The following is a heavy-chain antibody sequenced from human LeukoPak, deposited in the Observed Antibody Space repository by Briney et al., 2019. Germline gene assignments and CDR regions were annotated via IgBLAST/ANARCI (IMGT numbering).Heavy chain of an antibody. CDR3: AKMRTPTAHSGDAFDI. CDR2: IYPGDSDT. Sequence: GESLKISCKGSGYSFTSYWIGWVRQMPGKGLEWMGIIYPGDSDTRYSPSFQGQVTISADKSISTAYLQWNSLRAEDTAVYYCAKMRTPTAHSGDAFDIWGQGTMVTVSS. CDR1: GYSFTSYW. D-gene: IGHD4-17*01. J-gene: IGHJ3*02. V-gene: IGHV5-51*01.